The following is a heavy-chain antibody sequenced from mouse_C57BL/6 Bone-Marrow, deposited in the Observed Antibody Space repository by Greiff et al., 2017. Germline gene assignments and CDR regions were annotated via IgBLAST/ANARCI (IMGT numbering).Heavy chain of an antibody. CDR1: GYTFTSYW. CDR3: ERWWFGY. J-gene: IGHJ3*01. V-gene: IGHV1-69*01. Sequence: VQLQQPGAELVMPGASVKLSCKASGYTFTSYWMHWVKQRPGQGLEWIGEIDPSDSYTNYNQKFKGKSTLTVAKSSSTAYIQLSSLTSEDSAVFFCERWWFGYWGQGNLVTVSA. CDR2: IDPSDSYT.